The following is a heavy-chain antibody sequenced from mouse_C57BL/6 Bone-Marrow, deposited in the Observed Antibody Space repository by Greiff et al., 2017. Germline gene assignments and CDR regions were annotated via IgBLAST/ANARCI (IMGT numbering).Heavy chain of an antibody. CDR2: IWRGGST. J-gene: IGHJ3*01. CDR3: AKNQGLRRGFAY. CDR1: GFSLTSYG. V-gene: IGHV2-5*01. Sequence: VQRVESGPGLVQPSQSLSITCTVSGFSLTSYGVHWVRQSPGKGLEWLGVIWRGGSTDYNAAFMSRLSITKDNSKSQVFFKMNSLQADDTAIYYCAKNQGLRRGFAYWGQGTLVTVSA. D-gene: IGHD2-4*01.